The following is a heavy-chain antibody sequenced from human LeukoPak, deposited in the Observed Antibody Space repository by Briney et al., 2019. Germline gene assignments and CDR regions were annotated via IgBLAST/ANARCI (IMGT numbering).Heavy chain of an antibody. CDR1: GFTFSSSA. CDR2: ISGSGSGGST. CDR3: AKSGYNRFDY. Sequence: GGSLRLSCAASGFTFSSSAMSWVRQAPGKGLEWVSSISGSGSGGSTYYADSVKGRFTISGDNSKNTLYLQMNSLRVEDTAVYYCAKSGYNRFDYWGQGTLVTVSS. J-gene: IGHJ4*02. V-gene: IGHV3-23*01. D-gene: IGHD5-24*01.